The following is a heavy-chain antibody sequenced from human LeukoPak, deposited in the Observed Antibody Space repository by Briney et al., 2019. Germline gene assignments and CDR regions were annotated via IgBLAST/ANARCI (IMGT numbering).Heavy chain of an antibody. J-gene: IGHJ6*03. CDR3: AKSGSYYWGSSYYYYYMDV. D-gene: IGHD1-26*01. Sequence: PGGSLRLSCAASGFTFSSYAMSWVRQAAGKGLEWVSAISGSGGSTCYADSVKGRLTISRDNSKNTLYLQMNSLRAEDTAVYYCAKSGSYYWGSSYYYYYMDVWGKGTTVTVSS. V-gene: IGHV3-23*01. CDR2: ISGSGGST. CDR1: GFTFSSYA.